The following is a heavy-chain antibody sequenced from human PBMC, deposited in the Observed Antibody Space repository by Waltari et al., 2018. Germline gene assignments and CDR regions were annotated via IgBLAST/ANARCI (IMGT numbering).Heavy chain of an antibody. V-gene: IGHV4-39*01. CDR3: ARIAVAGTSR. J-gene: IGHJ4*01. Sequence: QLQLQESGPGLVKPSETLSLTCTVSGGSISSSSYYWGWIRQPPGKGLECSGSIYYSGSTYYNPSLKSRVTISVDTSNNQFSLKLGSVTAADTAVYYCARIAVAGTSRWGHGTLVTVSS. CDR2: IYYSGST. CDR1: GGSISSSSYY. D-gene: IGHD6-19*01.